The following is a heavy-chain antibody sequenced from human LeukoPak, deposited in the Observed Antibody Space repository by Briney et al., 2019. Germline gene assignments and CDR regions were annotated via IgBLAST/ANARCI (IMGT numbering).Heavy chain of an antibody. V-gene: IGHV4-39*07. CDR1: GGSISSGGYY. Sequence: ETLSLTCTVSGGSISSGGYYWSWIRQPPGKGLEWIGEINHSGSTNYNPSLKSRVTISVDTSKNQFSLKLSSVTAADTAVYYCASDDFWTGYPGHWGQGTLVTVSS. CDR3: ASDDFWTGYPGH. J-gene: IGHJ4*02. CDR2: INHSGST. D-gene: IGHD3/OR15-3a*01.